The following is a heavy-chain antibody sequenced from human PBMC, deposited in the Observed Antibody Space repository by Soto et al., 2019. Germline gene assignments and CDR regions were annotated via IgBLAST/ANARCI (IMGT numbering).Heavy chain of an antibody. CDR3: ARGRGYSSSWKDQLIGFDP. D-gene: IGHD6-13*01. CDR1: GGSFSGYY. J-gene: IGHJ5*02. Sequence: KPSETLSLTCAVYGGSFSGYYWSWIRQPPGKGLEWIGEINHSGSTNYNPSLKSRVTISVDTSKNQFSLKLSSVTAADTAVYYCARGRGYSSSWKDQLIGFDPWGQGTLVTVSS. V-gene: IGHV4-34*01. CDR2: INHSGST.